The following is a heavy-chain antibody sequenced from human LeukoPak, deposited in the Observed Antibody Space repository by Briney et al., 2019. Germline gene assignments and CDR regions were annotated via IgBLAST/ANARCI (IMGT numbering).Heavy chain of an antibody. D-gene: IGHD3-10*01. V-gene: IGHV3-30*18. CDR3: AKDFGEAAFDI. CDR2: ISYDGSDK. CDR1: GFTFSTYD. Sequence: GGSLRLSCAASGFTFSTYDMHWVRQAPGKGLEWVAIISYDGSDKYYADSVKGRFTISRDNSKNTLYLQMNSLRAEDTAVYYCAKDFGEAAFDIWGQGTMVTVSS. J-gene: IGHJ3*02.